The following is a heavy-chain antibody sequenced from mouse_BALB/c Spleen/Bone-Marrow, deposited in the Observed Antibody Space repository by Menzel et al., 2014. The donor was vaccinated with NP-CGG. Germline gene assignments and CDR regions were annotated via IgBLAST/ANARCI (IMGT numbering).Heavy chain of an antibody. CDR2: INPYNDGT. D-gene: IGHD2-14*01. J-gene: IGHJ2*01. Sequence: VQLQQSGPELVKPGASVKMSCKASGYTFTSYVMHWVKQKPGQGLEWIGYINPYNDGTKYNEKFKGMATLTSDRSSSTAYMELSSLASEDSAVYYCAKGGNYRYDFDYWGQGTTLTVSS. CDR1: GYTFTSYV. CDR3: AKGGNYRYDFDY. V-gene: IGHV1-14*01.